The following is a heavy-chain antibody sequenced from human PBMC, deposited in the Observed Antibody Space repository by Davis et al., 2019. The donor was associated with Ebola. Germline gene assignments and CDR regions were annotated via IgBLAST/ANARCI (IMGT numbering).Heavy chain of an antibody. CDR1: GFTFSSYS. CDR3: ASSVDYYYGMDV. D-gene: IGHD2-2*01. J-gene: IGHJ6*02. CDR2: ISSSSSYI. V-gene: IGHV3-21*01. Sequence: PGGSLRLSCAASGFTFSSYSMNWVRQAPGKGLEWVSSISSSSSYIYYADSVKGRFTISRDNAKNSLYLQMNSLRAEDTAVYYCASSVDYYYGMDVWGQGTTVTVSS.